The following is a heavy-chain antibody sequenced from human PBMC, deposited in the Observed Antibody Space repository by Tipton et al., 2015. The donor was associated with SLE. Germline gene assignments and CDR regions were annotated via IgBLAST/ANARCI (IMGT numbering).Heavy chain of an antibody. CDR2: IYYSGSP. D-gene: IGHD3-22*01. CDR1: GGSVSSISYH. J-gene: IGHJ4*02. V-gene: IGHV4-31*03. Sequence: TLSLTCTVSGGSVSSISYHWSWIRQHPGKGLEWIGYIYYSGSPYYNPSLKSRVTISLDTSKNQFSLKLTSVTAADTALYYCAREKISSGYYIDSWGQGTLVTVSS. CDR3: AREKISSGYYIDS.